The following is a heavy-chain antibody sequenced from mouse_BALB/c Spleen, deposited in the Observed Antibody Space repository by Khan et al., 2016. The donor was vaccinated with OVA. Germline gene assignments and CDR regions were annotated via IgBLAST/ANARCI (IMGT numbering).Heavy chain of an antibody. CDR3: ASHLTGSFAY. CDR2: INRDGYYT. CDR1: GFTFSAYG. D-gene: IGHD4-1*01. V-gene: IGHV5-6*01. Sequence: EVQVVESGGDLVRPGGSLKLSCAASGFTFSAYGMPWVRKSPDKRLGWFATINRDGYYTYYPASLKGRFFISRDNAKNTLYLQMRSLKSEDTAMYYCASHLTGSFAYWGQGTLVTVSA. J-gene: IGHJ3*01.